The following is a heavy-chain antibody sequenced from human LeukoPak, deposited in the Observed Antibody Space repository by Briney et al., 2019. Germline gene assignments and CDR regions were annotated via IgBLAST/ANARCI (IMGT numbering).Heavy chain of an antibody. CDR3: TTDSGSSTPENAFDI. D-gene: IGHD2-2*01. V-gene: IGHV3-15*01. CDR2: IKSKTDGGTT. Sequence: GGSLRLSCAVSGFTSSNAWMTWVRQAPGKGLEWVGRIKSKTDGGTTDYAAPVKGRFTISRDDSKNTLYLQMNSLKTEDTAVYYCTTDSGSSTPENAFDIWGQGTMATVSS. J-gene: IGHJ3*02. CDR1: GFTSSNAW.